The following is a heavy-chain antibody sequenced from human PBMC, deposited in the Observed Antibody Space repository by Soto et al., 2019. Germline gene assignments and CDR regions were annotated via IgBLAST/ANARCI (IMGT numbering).Heavy chain of an antibody. Sequence: GASVKVSCKASGGTFSSYAISWVRQAPGQGLEWMGGIIPIFGTANYAQKFQGRVTITADESTSTAYMELSSLRSEDTAVYYCARVHYDILTGYYKDGYYYGLDVWGQGTTVNVSS. CDR2: IIPIFGTA. D-gene: IGHD3-9*01. V-gene: IGHV1-69*13. CDR1: GGTFSSYA. J-gene: IGHJ6*02. CDR3: ARVHYDILTGYYKDGYYYGLDV.